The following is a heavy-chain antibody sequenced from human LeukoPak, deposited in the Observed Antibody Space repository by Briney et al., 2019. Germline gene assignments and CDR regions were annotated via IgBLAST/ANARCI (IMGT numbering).Heavy chain of an antibody. J-gene: IGHJ5*02. CDR1: GYTFTSYD. CDR3: ARVPYCSSTSCYTPGDNWFDP. CDR2: MNPNSGNT. Sequence: GASVKVSCKASGYTFTSYDINWVRQATGQGLEWMGWMNPNSGNTGYAQKFQGRVTMTRNTSISTAYMELSSLRSEDTAVYYCARVPYCSSTSCYTPGDNWFDPWGQGTLVTVSS. V-gene: IGHV1-8*01. D-gene: IGHD2-2*02.